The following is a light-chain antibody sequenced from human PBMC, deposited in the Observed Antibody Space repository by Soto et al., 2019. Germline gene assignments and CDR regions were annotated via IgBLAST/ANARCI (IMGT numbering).Light chain of an antibody. CDR3: QVWHSSGDQYV. Sequence: SYDLAQPPSVSVAPGQTARVTCEANTIRSKSVHWYQQKPGQAPILVVYDDSDRPSGIPERFSGSNSGNTATLTINRVEAGDEADYYCQVWHSSGDQYVFGPGTKVTVL. CDR1: TIRSKS. J-gene: IGLJ1*01. CDR2: DDS. V-gene: IGLV3-21*02.